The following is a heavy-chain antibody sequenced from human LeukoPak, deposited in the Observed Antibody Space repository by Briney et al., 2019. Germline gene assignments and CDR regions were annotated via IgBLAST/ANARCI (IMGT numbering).Heavy chain of an antibody. Sequence: SETLSPTCTVSGDSMSSHYWSWIRQSPGKGLEWIGYKHYSGRTYYNPSLQGRVTISVDTSKNHFSLRLTSVTAADTAVYYCARLLDNDYSGDPDTFDVWGQGIMVTVSS. D-gene: IGHD2-21*02. J-gene: IGHJ3*01. CDR1: GDSMSSHY. CDR3: ARLLDNDYSGDPDTFDV. V-gene: IGHV4-59*11. CDR2: KHYSGRT.